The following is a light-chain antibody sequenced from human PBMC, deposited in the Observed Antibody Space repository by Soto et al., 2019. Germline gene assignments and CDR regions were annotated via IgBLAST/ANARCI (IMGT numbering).Light chain of an antibody. CDR3: CSYAGSYTLV. CDR2: DVT. J-gene: IGLJ2*01. V-gene: IGLV2-11*01. Sequence: SALTQPRSVSGSPGQSVTISCTGTGSDVGGYNYVSWYQQHPGKAPKLMINDVTKRPSGVPDRFSGSKSGNTASLTISGLQAEDGADYYCCSYAGSYTLVFGGGTKVTVL. CDR1: GSDVGGYNY.